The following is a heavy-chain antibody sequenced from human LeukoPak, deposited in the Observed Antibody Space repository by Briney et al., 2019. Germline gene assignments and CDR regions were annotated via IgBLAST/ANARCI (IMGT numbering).Heavy chain of an antibody. D-gene: IGHD4-23*01. CDR2: IYYSGST. CDR3: PRRHDYGGNTFDY. V-gene: IGHV4-39*01. CDR1: GGSISSSSYY. Sequence: TSETLSLTCTVSGGSISSSSYYWGWIRQPPGKGLEWIGSIYYSGSTYYNPSLKSRVTISVDTSKNQFSLKLSSVTAADTAVYYCPRRHDYGGNTFDYWGQGTLVTVSS. J-gene: IGHJ4*02.